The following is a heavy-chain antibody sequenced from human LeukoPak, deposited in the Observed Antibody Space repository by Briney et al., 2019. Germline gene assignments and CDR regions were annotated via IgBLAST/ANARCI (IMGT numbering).Heavy chain of an antibody. V-gene: IGHV3-7*01. CDR2: IKQDGSEK. D-gene: IGHD3-10*01. Sequence: GGSLRLSCAASGFTFSSYWMSWVRQAPGKGLEWVANIKQDGSEKYYVDSVKGRFTISRDNAKNSLYLQMNSLRAEVTAVYYCAKDLDYYGSGSHYDYWGQGTLVTVSS. CDR3: AKDLDYYGSGSHYDY. CDR1: GFTFSSYW. J-gene: IGHJ4*02.